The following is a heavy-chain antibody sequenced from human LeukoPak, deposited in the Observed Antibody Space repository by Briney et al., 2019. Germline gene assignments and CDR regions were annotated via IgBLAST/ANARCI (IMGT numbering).Heavy chain of an antibody. D-gene: IGHD6-19*01. Sequence: PSETLSLTCTVSGGSISSYYWTWIRQPAGKGLEWIGRFYSTGSTNYNPSLKSRVTMSVDTSKNQFSLKLSSVTAADTAVYYCARRYSSGRNWFDPWGQGTLVTVSS. J-gene: IGHJ5*02. CDR2: FYSTGST. V-gene: IGHV4-4*07. CDR3: ARRYSSGRNWFDP. CDR1: GGSISSYY.